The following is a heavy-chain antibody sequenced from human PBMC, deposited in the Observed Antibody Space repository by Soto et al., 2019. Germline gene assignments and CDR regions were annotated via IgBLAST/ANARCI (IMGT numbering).Heavy chain of an antibody. CDR2: IYPGDSDT. V-gene: IGHV5-51*01. Sequence: PGESLKISCKGSGYSFTSYWIGWVRQMPGKGLEWMGIIYPGDSDTRYSPSFQGQVTISADKSISTAYLQWSSLKASDTAMYYCARTYYYDSSGPSHFDYWGQGTLVTVSS. CDR1: GYSFTSYW. D-gene: IGHD3-22*01. J-gene: IGHJ4*02. CDR3: ARTYYYDSSGPSHFDY.